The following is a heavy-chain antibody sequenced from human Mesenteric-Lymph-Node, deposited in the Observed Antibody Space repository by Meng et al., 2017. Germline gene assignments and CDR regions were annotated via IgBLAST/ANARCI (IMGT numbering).Heavy chain of an antibody. J-gene: IGHJ4*02. V-gene: IGHV4-39*01. CDR1: GGSIRSSSYY. Sequence: QLQLQESGPGLVKPSETLSLTCTVSGGSIRSSSYYWGWIRQPPGKGLEYIGSIFYSGNTYYNPSLKSRVTISIDTSENQFSLKLSSVTAADTAVYYCARRVFYGSVNFDYWGQGTLVTVSS. CDR3: ARRVFYGSVNFDY. D-gene: IGHD3-10*01. CDR2: IFYSGNT.